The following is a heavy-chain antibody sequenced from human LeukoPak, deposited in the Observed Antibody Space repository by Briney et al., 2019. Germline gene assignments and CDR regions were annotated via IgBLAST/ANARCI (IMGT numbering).Heavy chain of an antibody. CDR2: IYSGGST. J-gene: IGHJ5*02. D-gene: IGHD2-15*01. V-gene: IGHV3-53*01. Sequence: GGSLRLSCAASGFTVSSNYMSWVRQAPGKGLEWVSVIYSGGSTYYADSVKGRFTISRDNSKNTLYLQMNSLRAEDTAVYYCARALAYCSGGSCTRGYNWFDPWGQGTLVTVPS. CDR3: ARALAYCSGGSCTRGYNWFDP. CDR1: GFTVSSNY.